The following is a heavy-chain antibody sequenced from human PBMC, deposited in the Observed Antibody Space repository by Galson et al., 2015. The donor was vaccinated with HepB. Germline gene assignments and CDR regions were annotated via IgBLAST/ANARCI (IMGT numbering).Heavy chain of an antibody. CDR3: ARGPTPNGYDTERNDAFDT. Sequence: SLRLSCEASGFTFSSYAMHWVRQAPGQGLEYVSAISSNGGRTYYANSVKGRFTISRDNSKNTLYLQMGSLRAEDMAVYYCARGPTPNGYDTERNDAFDTWGQGTMVTVSS. D-gene: IGHD3-22*01. CDR2: ISSNGGRT. J-gene: IGHJ3*02. V-gene: IGHV3-64*01. CDR1: GFTFSSYA.